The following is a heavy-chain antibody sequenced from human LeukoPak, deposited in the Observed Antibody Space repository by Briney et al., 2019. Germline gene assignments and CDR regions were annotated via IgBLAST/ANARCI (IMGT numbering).Heavy chain of an antibody. J-gene: IGHJ3*02. CDR1: GGSISSYY. CDR3: ARGYYDSSGYFLHAFDI. V-gene: IGHV4-4*07. CDR2: IYTSGST. Sequence: PSETLSLTCTVSGGSISSYYWSWIRQPAGKGLEWIGRIYTSGSTNYNPSLKSRVTMSLDTSKNQFSLKLSSVAAADTAVYYCARGYYDSSGYFLHAFDIWGQGTMVTVSS. D-gene: IGHD3-22*01.